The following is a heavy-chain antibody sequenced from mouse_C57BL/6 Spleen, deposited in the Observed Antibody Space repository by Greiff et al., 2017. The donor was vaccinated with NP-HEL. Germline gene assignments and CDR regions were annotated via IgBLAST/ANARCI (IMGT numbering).Heavy chain of an antibody. CDR1: GYAFSSSW. J-gene: IGHJ1*03. CDR3: ARGAYYSNYWYFDV. CDR2: IYPGDGDT. V-gene: IGHV1-82*01. D-gene: IGHD2-5*01. Sequence: QVQLQQSGPELVKPGASVKISCKASGYAFSSSWMNWVKQRPGKGLEWIGRIYPGDGDTNYNGKFKGKATLTADQSSSTAYMQLSSLTSEDSAVYVCARGAYYSNYWYFDVWGTGTTVTVSS.